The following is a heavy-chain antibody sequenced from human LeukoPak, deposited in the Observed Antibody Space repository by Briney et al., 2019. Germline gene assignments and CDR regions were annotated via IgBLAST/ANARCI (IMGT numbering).Heavy chain of an antibody. CDR1: GFTSSSYA. V-gene: IGHV3-30*04. D-gene: IGHD6-13*01. CDR2: ISYDGSNK. J-gene: IGHJ4*02. Sequence: GGSLRLSCAASGFTSSSYAMHWVRQAPGKGLEWVAVISYDGSNKYYADSVKGRFTISRDNSKNTLYLQMNSLRAEDTAVYYCARPGYSSSWPTHNFDYWGQGTLVTVSS. CDR3: ARPGYSSSWPTHNFDY.